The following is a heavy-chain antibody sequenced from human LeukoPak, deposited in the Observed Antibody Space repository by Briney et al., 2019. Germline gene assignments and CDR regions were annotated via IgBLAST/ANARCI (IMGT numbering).Heavy chain of an antibody. Sequence: PGGSLRLSCAASGFTFSSYAMSWVRQAPGKGLEWVSSISGGGDSTYYADSVKGRFTISRDNSKNTLYLQMNSLRAEDTAIYYCAKGDGSSLAYYYGMDVWGQGTTVTVSS. V-gene: IGHV3-23*01. CDR3: AKGDGSSLAYYYGMDV. D-gene: IGHD1-26*01. CDR1: GFTFSSYA. J-gene: IGHJ6*02. CDR2: ISGGGDST.